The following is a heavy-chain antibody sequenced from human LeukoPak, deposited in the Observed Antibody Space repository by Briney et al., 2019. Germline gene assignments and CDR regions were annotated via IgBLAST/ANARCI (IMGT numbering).Heavy chain of an antibody. CDR3: AKSGYNRFDY. J-gene: IGHJ4*02. V-gene: IGHV3-73*01. CDR1: GFTFSGSA. CDR2: IRSKANSYAT. D-gene: IGHD5-24*01. Sequence: PGGSLRLSCAASGFTFSGSAMHWVRQASGKGLEWVGRIRSKANSYATAYAASVKGRFTISRDDSKNTAYLQMNSLIAEDTAVYYCAKSGYNRFDYWGQGTRVTVSS.